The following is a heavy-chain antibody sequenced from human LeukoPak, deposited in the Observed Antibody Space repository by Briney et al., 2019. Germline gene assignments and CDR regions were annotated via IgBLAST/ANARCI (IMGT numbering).Heavy chain of an antibody. D-gene: IGHD2-8*01. Sequence: GESLKISCKGSGYSFTSYWIGWVRPMPGKGLEWMGIIYPDDSVTRYSPSFEGQVIISVDKSISTAYLQWSSLKASDTATYYCARHGHCTNGVCYSNYYYYMDVWGKGTTVTVSS. J-gene: IGHJ6*03. CDR3: ARHGHCTNGVCYSNYYYYMDV. V-gene: IGHV5-51*01. CDR2: IYPDDSVT. CDR1: GYSFTSYW.